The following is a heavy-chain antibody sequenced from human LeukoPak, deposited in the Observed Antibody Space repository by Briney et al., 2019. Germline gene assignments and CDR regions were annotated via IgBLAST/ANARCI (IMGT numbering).Heavy chain of an antibody. CDR2: IYYSGST. Sequence: PSETLSLTCTVSGGSISSYYWSWIRQPPGKGLEWIGYIYYSGSTNYNPSLKSRVTISVDTSKNQFSLKLSSVTAADTAVYYCARDREPINYFDYWGQGTLVTVSS. V-gene: IGHV4-59*01. CDR3: ARDREPINYFDY. D-gene: IGHD1-26*01. CDR1: GGSISSYY. J-gene: IGHJ4*02.